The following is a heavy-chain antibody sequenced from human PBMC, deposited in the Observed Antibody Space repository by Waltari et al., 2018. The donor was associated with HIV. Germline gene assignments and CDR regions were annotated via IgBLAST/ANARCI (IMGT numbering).Heavy chain of an antibody. D-gene: IGHD5-12*01. Sequence: QLQLQESGPGLVKPSETLSLTCTVSGGSISSGTYFWGWIRTPPGKGLEWIGSIYSSGSTYYNPSLKSRVTISVYTSKKQFSLKLSSVTAADTAVYYCARRSITISFPDPTTWFDPWGQGTLVTVSS. CDR3: ARRSITISFPDPTTWFDP. J-gene: IGHJ5*02. CDR1: GGSISSGTYF. V-gene: IGHV4-39*01. CDR2: IYSSGST.